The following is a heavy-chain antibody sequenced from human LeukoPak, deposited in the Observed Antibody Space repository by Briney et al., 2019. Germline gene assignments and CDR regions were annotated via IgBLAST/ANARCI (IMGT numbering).Heavy chain of an antibody. D-gene: IGHD3-16*01. V-gene: IGHV1-24*01. CDR3: ATVPPWGSHNWFDP. CDR1: GYTLTELS. Sequence: ASVTVSCKVSGYTLTELSMHWVRQAPGKGLEWMGGFDPEDGETIYAQKFQGRVTMTEDTSTDTAYMELSSLRSEDTAVYYCATVPPWGSHNWFDPWGQGTLVTVSS. J-gene: IGHJ5*02. CDR2: FDPEDGET.